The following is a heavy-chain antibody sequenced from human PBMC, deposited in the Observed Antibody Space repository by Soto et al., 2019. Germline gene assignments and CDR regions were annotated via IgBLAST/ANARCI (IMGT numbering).Heavy chain of an antibody. CDR3: ASTAMVRGANFDY. V-gene: IGHV4-59*01. D-gene: IGHD3-10*01. CDR2: IYYSGST. Sequence: PSETLSLTCTVSGGSISSYYWSWIRQPPGKGLEWIGYIYYSGSTNYNPSLKSRVTISVDTFKNQFSLKLSSVTAADTAVYYCASTAMVRGANFDYWGQGTLVTVSS. CDR1: GGSISSYY. J-gene: IGHJ4*02.